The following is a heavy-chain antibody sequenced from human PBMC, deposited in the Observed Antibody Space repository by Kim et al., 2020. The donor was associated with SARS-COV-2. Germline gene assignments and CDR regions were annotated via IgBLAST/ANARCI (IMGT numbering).Heavy chain of an antibody. Sequence: GGSLRLSCSASGFTFSSYAMHWVRQAPGKGLEYVSAISSNGGSTYYADSVKGRFTISRDNSKNTLYLQMSSLRAEDTAVYYCVKGFLYSPSVTTADYYYYGMDDWGQGTTVTLS. CDR3: VKGFLYSPSVTTADYYYYGMDD. CDR2: ISSNGGST. V-gene: IGHV3-64D*09. J-gene: IGHJ6*02. CDR1: GFTFSSYA. D-gene: IGHD2-15*01.